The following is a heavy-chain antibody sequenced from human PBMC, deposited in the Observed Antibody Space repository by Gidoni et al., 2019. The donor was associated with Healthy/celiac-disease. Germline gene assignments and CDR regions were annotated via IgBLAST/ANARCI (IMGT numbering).Heavy chain of an antibody. D-gene: IGHD1-20*01. J-gene: IGHJ6*02. Sequence: QVQLVESGGGVVQPGRSLRLSCAASGFTFSSYAMHWVRQAPGKGLEWVAVISYDGSNKYYADSVKGRFTISRDNSKNTLYLQMNSLRAEDTAVYYCARDHRITGTLRVYYYYGMDVWGQGTTVTVSS. CDR2: ISYDGSNK. CDR1: GFTFSSYA. V-gene: IGHV3-30*01. CDR3: ARDHRITGTLRVYYYYGMDV.